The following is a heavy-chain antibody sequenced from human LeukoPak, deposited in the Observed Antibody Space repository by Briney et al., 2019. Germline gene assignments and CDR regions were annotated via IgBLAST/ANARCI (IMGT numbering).Heavy chain of an antibody. D-gene: IGHD1-26*01. CDR2: INPNSGGT. V-gene: IGHV1-2*02. J-gene: IGHJ4*02. CDR1: GYTFTGYY. CDR3: AREKATGEMTHFDY. Sequence: GASVTVSFKASGYTFTGYYMHWVRQAPGQGLEWMGWINPNSGGTNYAQKFQGRVTMTRDTSISTAYMELSRLRSDDTAVYYCAREKATGEMTHFDYWGQGTLVTVSS.